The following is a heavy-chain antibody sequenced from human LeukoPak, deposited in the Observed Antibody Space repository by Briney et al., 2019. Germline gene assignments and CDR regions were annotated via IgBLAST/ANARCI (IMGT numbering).Heavy chain of an antibody. J-gene: IGHJ5*02. CDR2: ISYDGRNK. V-gene: IGHV3-30*04. Sequence: GGSLRLACAASGFTFSSYAMEWVRQAPGKGLGWEAVISYDGRNKYYADSVKGRFTISRDNSKNTLYLQMNSLRAEDTAVYYCAREQLFNHGFDLWGQRTVVTVSS. D-gene: IGHD3-10*01. CDR1: GFTFSSYA. CDR3: AREQLFNHGFDL.